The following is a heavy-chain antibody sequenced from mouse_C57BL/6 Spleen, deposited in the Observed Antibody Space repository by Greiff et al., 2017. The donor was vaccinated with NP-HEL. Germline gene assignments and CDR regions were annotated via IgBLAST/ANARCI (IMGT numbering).Heavy chain of an antibody. CDR1: GFTFSSYG. CDR3: ARQNYGSGNDY. CDR2: ISSGGSYT. D-gene: IGHD1-1*01. J-gene: IGHJ2*01. Sequence: EVMLVESGGDLVKPGGSLKLSCAASGFTFSSYGMSWVRQTPDKRLEWVATISSGGSYTYYPDSVKGRFTISRDNAKNTLYLQMSSLKSEDTAMYYCARQNYGSGNDYWGQGTTLTVSS. V-gene: IGHV5-6*01.